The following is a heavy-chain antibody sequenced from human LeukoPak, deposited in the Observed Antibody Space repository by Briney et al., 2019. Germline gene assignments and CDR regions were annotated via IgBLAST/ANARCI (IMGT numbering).Heavy chain of an antibody. J-gene: IGHJ3*02. CDR2: IYYSGST. CDR3: ARLPAHDAFDI. CDR1: GGSISSSSYY. Sequence: SETLSLTCTVSGGSISSSSYYWGWIRQPRGKGLEWIGSIYYSGSTYYNPSLKSRVTISVDTSKNQFSLKLSSVTAADTAVYYCARLPAHDAFDIWGQGTMVTVSP. V-gene: IGHV4-39*01. D-gene: IGHD1-14*01.